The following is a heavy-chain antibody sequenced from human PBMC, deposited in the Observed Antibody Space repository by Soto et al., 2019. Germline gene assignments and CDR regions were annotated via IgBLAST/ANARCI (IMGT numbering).Heavy chain of an antibody. CDR3: AAYSSSWYFDY. V-gene: IGHV1-69*06. D-gene: IGHD6-13*01. Sequence: ASVKVSCKASGGTFSSYAISWVRQAPGQGLEWMGGIIPIFGTANYAQKFQGRVTITADKSTSTAYMELSSLSSEDTAVYYCAAYSSSWYFDYWGQGTLVTVSS. J-gene: IGHJ4*02. CDR2: IIPIFGTA. CDR1: GGTFSSYA.